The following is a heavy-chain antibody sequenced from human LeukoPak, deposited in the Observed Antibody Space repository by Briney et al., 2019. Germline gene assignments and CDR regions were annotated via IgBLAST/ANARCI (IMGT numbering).Heavy chain of an antibody. J-gene: IGHJ3*02. D-gene: IGHD4-17*01. CDR3: ASERYGDHDVAFDI. CDR1: GFNISSNY. Sequence: GGSLRLSCAASGFNISSNYINWVRQAPGKGLEGGSIIYSGGKTFYGDSVKGRFTTSRHNSKNTVFLQMNSLRPDDTALYYCASERYGDHDVAFDIWGQGTMVTVSS. V-gene: IGHV3-53*01. CDR2: IYSGGKT.